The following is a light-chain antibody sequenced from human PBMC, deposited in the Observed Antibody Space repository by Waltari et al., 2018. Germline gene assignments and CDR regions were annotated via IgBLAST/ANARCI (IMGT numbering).Light chain of an antibody. Sequence: QSVLTQPPSASGTPGPRVTISCSGNSSNIGNNTLNLYQHLPGTAPKLLIYTTNRRHSGVPDRYAGSKSGTSASLAISGLQSEDEADYYCATWDDSLNGPVFGGGTKLTGL. CDR1: SSNIGNNT. V-gene: IGLV1-44*01. J-gene: IGLJ2*01. CDR2: TTN. CDR3: ATWDDSLNGPV.